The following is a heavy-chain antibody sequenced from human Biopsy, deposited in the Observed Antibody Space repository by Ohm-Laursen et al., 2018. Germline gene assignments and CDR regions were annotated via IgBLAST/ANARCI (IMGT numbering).Heavy chain of an antibody. CDR1: GGTFSASG. V-gene: IGHV1-69*06. D-gene: IGHD2-8*01. CDR2: IIPIFQTT. J-gene: IGHJ4*02. CDR3: ARDLLNGHKHFDY. Sequence: SSVKVSCNVIGGTFSASGISWVRLAPGHGLEFVGGIIPIFQTTHYAQSFQGRVTIVADKSTSTAYMELSSLRSDDTAIYYCARDLLNGHKHFDYWGQGSLVTVSS.